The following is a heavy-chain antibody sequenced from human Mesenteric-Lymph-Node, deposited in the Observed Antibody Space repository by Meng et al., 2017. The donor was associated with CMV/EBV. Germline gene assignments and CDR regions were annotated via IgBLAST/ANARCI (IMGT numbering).Heavy chain of an antibody. V-gene: IGHV4-61*08. Sequence: QGRLQESGHGLVKPSETLSLTCIVSGVSVTSGAYHWSWIRQSPGKGLEWIGYIYGTGITIYNPSLKSRVTILLETSKNQFSLELNSVTTADTAVYYCAKSRSSTPGIVDDWGQGTLVTVSS. CDR3: AKSRSSTPGIVDD. CDR1: GVSVTSGAYH. D-gene: IGHD2/OR15-2a*01. J-gene: IGHJ4*02. CDR2: IYGTGIT.